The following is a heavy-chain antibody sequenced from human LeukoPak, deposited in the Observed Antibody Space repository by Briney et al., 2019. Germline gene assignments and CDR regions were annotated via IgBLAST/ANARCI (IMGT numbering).Heavy chain of an antibody. CDR3: ARDALSAGGRI. J-gene: IGHJ3*02. Sequence: GGSLRLSCAASGFTFSTYAMNWVRQAPGKGLEWVAVVSDDGRHNYYADSVKGRFTISRDNSKSTLYLQMNSLRAEDTAVYYCARDALSAGGRIWGQGTMVTVSS. CDR1: GFTFSTYA. V-gene: IGHV3-30*04. D-gene: IGHD1-14*01. CDR2: VSDDGRHN.